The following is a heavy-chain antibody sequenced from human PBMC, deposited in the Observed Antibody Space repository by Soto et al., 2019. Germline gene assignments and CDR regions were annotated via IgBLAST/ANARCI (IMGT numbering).Heavy chain of an antibody. CDR3: ARTPTKVEDIAYDY. CDR2: ISSSSSYI. CDR1: GFTFSSYS. D-gene: IGHD2-15*01. J-gene: IGHJ4*02. V-gene: IGHV3-21*01. Sequence: GGSLRLSCAASGFTFSSYSMNWVRQAPGKGLEWVSSISSSSSYIYYADSVKGRFTISRDNAKNSLYLQMNSLRAEDTAVYYCARTPTKVEDIAYDYWGQGTLVTVSS.